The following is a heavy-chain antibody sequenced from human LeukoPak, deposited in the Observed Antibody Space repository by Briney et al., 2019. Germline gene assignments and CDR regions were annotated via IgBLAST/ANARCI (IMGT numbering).Heavy chain of an antibody. Sequence: GGSLRLSCAASGFTFSSYGMHWVRQAPGKGLEWVAVISYDGSNKYYADSVKGRFTISRDNSKNTLYLQMNSLRAEDTAVYYCAKKGAAAAVDYYYYGMDVWGQGTTVTVSS. CDR1: GFTFSSYG. CDR2: ISYDGSNK. CDR3: AKKGAAAAVDYYYYGMDV. V-gene: IGHV3-30*18. J-gene: IGHJ6*02. D-gene: IGHD6-13*01.